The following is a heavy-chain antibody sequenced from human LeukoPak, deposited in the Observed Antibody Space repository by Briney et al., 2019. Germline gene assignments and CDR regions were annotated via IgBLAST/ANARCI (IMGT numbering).Heavy chain of an antibody. CDR2: INHSGST. D-gene: IGHD4-17*01. Sequence: SETLSLTCTVSGYSISSGYYWSWIRQPPGKGLEWIGEINHSGSTNYNPSLKSRVTISVDTSKNQFSLKLSSVTAADTAVYYCARLTVTTFYYYYYMDVWGKGTTVTVSS. J-gene: IGHJ6*03. CDR3: ARLTVTTFYYYYYMDV. CDR1: GYSISSGYY. V-gene: IGHV4-38-2*02.